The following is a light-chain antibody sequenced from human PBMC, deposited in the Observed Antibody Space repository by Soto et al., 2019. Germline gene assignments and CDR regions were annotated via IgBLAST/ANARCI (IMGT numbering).Light chain of an antibody. CDR3: QQANAGPWT. CDR1: HDVRSW. V-gene: IGKV1-12*01. J-gene: IGKJ1*01. CDR2: GPS. Sequence: DIQMTQSPSSVSASVGDRVTISCRASHDVRSWLAWYQQKPGKAPNLLIYGPSTLQSGVPSRFSGSGSATVCSLTISSLQPEDFASYCCQQANAGPWTFGQGTKVEIK.